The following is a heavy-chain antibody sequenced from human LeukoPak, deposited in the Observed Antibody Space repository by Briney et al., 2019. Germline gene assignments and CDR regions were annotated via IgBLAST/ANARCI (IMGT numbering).Heavy chain of an antibody. Sequence: GGSLRLSCAASGFTFSDYWMTWVRQAPGKGLEWVANMKQDGSEKYYVGSVKGRFTISRDNAKNSRYLQMNSLRVEDTAMYYCVRDMDVWGQGTTVTVSS. V-gene: IGHV3-7*03. J-gene: IGHJ6*02. CDR1: GFTFSDYW. CDR3: VRDMDV. CDR2: MKQDGSEK.